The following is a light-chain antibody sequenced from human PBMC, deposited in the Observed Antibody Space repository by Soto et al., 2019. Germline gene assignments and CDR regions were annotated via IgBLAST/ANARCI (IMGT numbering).Light chain of an antibody. CDR2: DAS. J-gene: IGKJ1*01. V-gene: IGKV3-11*01. CDR1: QSIGSY. CDR3: PLRNNWPHTWT. Sequence: EIVLTQSPATLSLSPGERATLSCRASQSIGSYLAWYQQKPGQAPRLLIYDASNRATGIPARFSGSGSGTDFTLTISSLEPEDFAVYYCPLRNNWPHTWTFGQGTKVESK.